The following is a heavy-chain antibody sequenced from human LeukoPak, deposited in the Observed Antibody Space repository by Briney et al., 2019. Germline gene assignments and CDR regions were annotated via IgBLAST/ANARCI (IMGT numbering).Heavy chain of an antibody. J-gene: IGHJ6*03. V-gene: IGHV4-34*01. Sequence: SETLSLTCAVYGGSFSGYYWSWIRQPPGKGLEWIGEINHSGSTNYNPSLKSRVTISVDTSKNQFSLKLSSVTAADTAVYYCARRGSSTGYYYMDVWGKGTTVTISS. D-gene: IGHD1-26*01. CDR2: INHSGST. CDR3: ARRGSSTGYYYMDV. CDR1: GGSFSGYY.